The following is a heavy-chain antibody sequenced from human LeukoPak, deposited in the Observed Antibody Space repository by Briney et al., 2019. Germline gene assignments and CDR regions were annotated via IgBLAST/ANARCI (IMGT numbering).Heavy chain of an antibody. V-gene: IGHV3-64D*09. CDR2: ISSNGGST. Sequence: PGGSLRLSCSASGFSFSSNAMHWVRQAPGKGLEYVSGISSNGGSTNYADSVKGRFTIPRDNSKNTLYLQMSSLRAEDTAVYYRVSTYHYDSSGYYPFDYWGQGTLVTVSS. J-gene: IGHJ4*02. CDR1: GFSFSSNA. CDR3: VSTYHYDSSGYYPFDY. D-gene: IGHD3-22*01.